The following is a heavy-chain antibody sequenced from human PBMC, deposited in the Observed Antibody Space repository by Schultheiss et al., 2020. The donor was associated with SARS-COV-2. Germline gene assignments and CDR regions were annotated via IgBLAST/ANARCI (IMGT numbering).Heavy chain of an antibody. J-gene: IGHJ4*02. CDR3: ARGGWSSSSYWMDYFDL. Sequence: ASVKVSCKASGYTFTGYYMHWVRQAPGQGLEWMGWINPNSGGTNYAQKFQGWVTMTRDTSISTAYMELSRLRSDDTAVYYCARGGWSSSSYWMDYFDLWGQGTLVTVSS. CDR1: GYTFTGYY. D-gene: IGHD6-13*01. CDR2: INPNSGGT. V-gene: IGHV1-2*04.